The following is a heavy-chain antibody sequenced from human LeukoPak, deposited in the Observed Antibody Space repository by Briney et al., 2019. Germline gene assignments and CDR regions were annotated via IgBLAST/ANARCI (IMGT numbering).Heavy chain of an antibody. D-gene: IGHD2-2*01. CDR1: GDSIRNSGSY. CDR3: ARLRGSTTREFDP. Sequence: SETLSLTCTVSGDSIRNSGSYWGWIRQPPGKGLEWIGNIYYGGSTTYYNPSLKSRVTMSVDTSKNQFSLKLSSVTAADTAVYYRARLRGSTTREFDPWGQGTLVTVSS. CDR2: IYYGGSTT. V-gene: IGHV4-39*01. J-gene: IGHJ5*02.